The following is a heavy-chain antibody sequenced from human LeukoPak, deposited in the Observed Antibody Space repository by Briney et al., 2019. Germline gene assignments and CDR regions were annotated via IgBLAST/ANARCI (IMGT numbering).Heavy chain of an antibody. Sequence: GGSLRLSCVASGFTFSHYSMNWVRQAPGKGLEWVSSIRFTGSYIYYADSVKGRFTISRDDAKNSLYLQMNSLRAEDAAVYYCARDGKSYYDFWSGYYSDYWGQGTLVTVSS. V-gene: IGHV3-21*04. CDR2: IRFTGSYI. D-gene: IGHD3-3*01. CDR1: GFTFSHYS. J-gene: IGHJ4*02. CDR3: ARDGKSYYDFWSGYYSDY.